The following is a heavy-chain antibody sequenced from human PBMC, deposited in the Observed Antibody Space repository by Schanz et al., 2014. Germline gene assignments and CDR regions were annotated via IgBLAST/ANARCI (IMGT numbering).Heavy chain of an antibody. V-gene: IGHV1-8*02. CDR1: GFTFTSFD. Sequence: QVQLVQSGAEVKKPGASVRVSCKTSGFTFTSFDINWVRHATGQGLEWLGWMHANSGNTGYAPKFEGRVTLTWNVSTSTADLELSSLTSDDTAIYYCARGGGHCIGSRCFRVRYFDFWGQGTPVTVSS. CDR2: MHANSGNT. CDR3: ARGGGHCIGSRCFRVRYFDF. J-gene: IGHJ4*02. D-gene: IGHD3-10*01.